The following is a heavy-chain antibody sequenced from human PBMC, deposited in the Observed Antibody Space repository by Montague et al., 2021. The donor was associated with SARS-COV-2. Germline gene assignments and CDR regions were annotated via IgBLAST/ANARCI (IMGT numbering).Heavy chain of an antibody. CDR3: VEIVGAADH. J-gene: IGHJ5*02. CDR2: IYYSGST. V-gene: IGHV4-39*01. CDR1: GGSISSSTYY. Sequence: SETLSLTCTVSGGSISSSTYYWGWIRQPPGKGLEWIGSIYYSGSTYYNPSLKSRVTISVDTSKNQFSLKLSSVTAADTAVYYCVEIVGAADHGGQGTRVTLPS. D-gene: IGHD1-26*01.